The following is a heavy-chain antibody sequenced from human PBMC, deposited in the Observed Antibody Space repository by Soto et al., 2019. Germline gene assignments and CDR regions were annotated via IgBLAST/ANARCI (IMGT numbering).Heavy chain of an antibody. D-gene: IGHD5-12*01. CDR1: GFTFSSYA. J-gene: IGHJ6*03. CDR2: ISGSGGST. CDR3: AKDARSGYDPDYYYYMDV. Sequence: GGSLRLSCAASGFTFSSYAMSWVRQAPGKGLEWVSAISGSGGSTYYADSVKGRFTISRDNSKNTLYLQMNSLRAEDTAVYYCAKDARSGYDPDYYYYMDVWGKGTTVTVSS. V-gene: IGHV3-23*01.